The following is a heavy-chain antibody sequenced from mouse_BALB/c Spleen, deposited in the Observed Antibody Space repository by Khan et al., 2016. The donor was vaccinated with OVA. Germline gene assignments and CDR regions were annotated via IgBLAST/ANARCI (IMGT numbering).Heavy chain of an antibody. CDR2: IDPFSGDT. J-gene: IGHJ3*01. CDR3: KRHGYVAWFTY. CDR1: GYSFTTYY. V-gene: IGHV1S135*01. D-gene: IGHD2-2*01. Sequence: EVELVESGPELMKPGASVKISCKASGYSFTTYYIHWVMQSHGKSLEWIGYIDPFSGDTTYNQKFKGKATLTVDKSSSTAYIHLSNLTSEDSAVYFCKRHGYVAWFTYWGQGTLVTVSA.